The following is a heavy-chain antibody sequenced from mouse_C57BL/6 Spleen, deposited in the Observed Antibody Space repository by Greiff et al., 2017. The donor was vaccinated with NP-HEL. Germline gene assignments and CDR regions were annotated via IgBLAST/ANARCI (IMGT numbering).Heavy chain of an antibody. J-gene: IGHJ4*01. CDR2: IDPSDSYT. CDR1: GYTFTSYW. D-gene: IGHD1-3*01. Sequence: QVQLQQSGAELVMPGASVKLSCKASGYTFTSYWMHWVKQRPGQGLEWIGEIDPSDSYTNYNQKFKGKSTLTVDKSSSTAYMQLSSLTSEDSAVYYCAINYYAMDDWGQGTSVTVSS. CDR3: AINYYAMDD. V-gene: IGHV1-69*01.